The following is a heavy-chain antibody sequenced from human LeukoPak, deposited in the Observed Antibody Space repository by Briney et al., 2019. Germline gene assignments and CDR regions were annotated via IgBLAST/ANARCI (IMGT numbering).Heavy chain of an antibody. J-gene: IGHJ4*02. CDR3: AASITMFDY. Sequence: GGSLRLSCAASGFTLSRYWMSWVRQAPGKGLEWVANIKEDGSVKYYVESVKGRFTISRDNAKNSLYLQMNRLRAEDTAVYYCAASITMFDYWGQGTLVTVSS. V-gene: IGHV3-7*02. CDR1: GFTLSRYW. D-gene: IGHD3-10*01. CDR2: IKEDGSVK.